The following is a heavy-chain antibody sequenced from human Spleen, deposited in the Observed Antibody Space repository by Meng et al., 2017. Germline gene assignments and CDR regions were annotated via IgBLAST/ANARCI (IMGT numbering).Heavy chain of an antibody. CDR3: ARENCSSTSCYHRNYYYYYGMDV. CDR2: ISSSGSTI. CDR1: GFTVSNNY. J-gene: IGHJ6*02. V-gene: IGHV3-11*04. D-gene: IGHD2-2*01. Sequence: GESLKISCAASGFTVSNNYMSWVRQAPGKGLEWVSYISSSGSTIYYADSVKGRFTISRDNAKNSLYLQMNSLRAEDTAVYYCARENCSSTSCYHRNYYYYYGMDVWGQGTTVTVSS.